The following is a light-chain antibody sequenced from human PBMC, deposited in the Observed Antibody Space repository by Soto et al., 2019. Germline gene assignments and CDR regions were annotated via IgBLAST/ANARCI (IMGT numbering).Light chain of an antibody. CDR1: SSDVGSYNL. CDR3: CSYAGSSPSVV. V-gene: IGLV2-23*02. Sequence: QSVLTQPASVSGSPGQSITISCTGTSSDVGSYNLVSWYQQHPGKAPKLMIYDVSKRPSGVSNRFSGSKSGNTASLTISGLQAEYEADYYCCSYAGSSPSVVFGGGTKLTVL. CDR2: DVS. J-gene: IGLJ2*01.